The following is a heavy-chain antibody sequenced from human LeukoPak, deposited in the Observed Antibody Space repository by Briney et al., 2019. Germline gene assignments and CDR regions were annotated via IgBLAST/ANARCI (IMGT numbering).Heavy chain of an antibody. Sequence: SQTLSPTCAISGDSVFSNSAAWNWIRQSPSIGLEWLGRTYYRSKWYYDYAVSVKSRITINPDTSKNQFSLQLNSVTPEDTAVYYCARTSTYTADYWGQGTLVTVSS. CDR2: TYYRSKWYY. D-gene: IGHD2-2*02. CDR3: ARTSTYTADY. J-gene: IGHJ4*02. V-gene: IGHV6-1*01. CDR1: GDSVFSNSAA.